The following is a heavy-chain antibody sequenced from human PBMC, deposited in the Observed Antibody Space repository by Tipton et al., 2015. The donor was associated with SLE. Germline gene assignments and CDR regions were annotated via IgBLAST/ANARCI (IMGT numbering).Heavy chain of an antibody. CDR1: GLTFSSYS. CDR2: ISSSSSYI. Sequence: QLVQSGGGLVKPGGSLRLSCAASGLTFSSYSMNWVRQAPGKGLEWVSSISSSSSYIYYADSVKGRFTISRDNSKNTLYLQMNSLRAEDTAVYYCAKELITIFGVVTPPWFDPWGQGTLVTVSS. J-gene: IGHJ5*02. V-gene: IGHV3-21*01. D-gene: IGHD3-3*01. CDR3: AKELITIFGVVTPPWFDP.